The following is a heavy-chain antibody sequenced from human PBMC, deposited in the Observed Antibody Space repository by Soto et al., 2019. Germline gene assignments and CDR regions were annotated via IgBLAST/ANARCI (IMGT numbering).Heavy chain of an antibody. CDR2: ISYDGSKK. CDR1: GFTFSSYG. J-gene: IGHJ6*02. V-gene: IGHV3-30*18. CDR3: AKDHRLYSSSWYDGMDV. D-gene: IGHD6-13*01. Sequence: GGSLRLSCAASGFTFSSYGMHWVRQAPGKGLEWVAVISYDGSKKYYADSVKGRFTISRDNSKNTLYLQMNSLKAEDTAVYYCAKDHRLYSSSWYDGMDVWGQGTTVTVSS.